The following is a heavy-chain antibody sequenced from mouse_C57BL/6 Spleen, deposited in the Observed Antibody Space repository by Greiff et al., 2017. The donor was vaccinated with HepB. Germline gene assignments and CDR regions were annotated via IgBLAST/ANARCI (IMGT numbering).Heavy chain of an antibody. Sequence: QVQLQQSGPELVKPGASVKISCKASGYSFTSYYIHWVKQRPGQGLEWIGWIYPGSGNTKYNEKFKGKATLTADTSSSTAYMQLSSLTSEDSAVYYCARSDYYGSSYGRGFAYWGQGTLVTVSA. CDR2: IYPGSGNT. V-gene: IGHV1-66*01. J-gene: IGHJ3*01. CDR3: ARSDYYGSSYGRGFAY. CDR1: GYSFTSYY. D-gene: IGHD1-1*01.